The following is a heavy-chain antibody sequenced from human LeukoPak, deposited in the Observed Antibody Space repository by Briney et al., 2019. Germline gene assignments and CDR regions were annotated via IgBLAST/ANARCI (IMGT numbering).Heavy chain of an antibody. Sequence: SETLSLTCTVSGGSISSGSYYWSWIRQPAGKGLEWIGSIYYSGSTYYNPSLKSRVTISVDTSKNQFSLKLSSVTAADTAVYYCARHPDGPEGYYYYMDVWGKGTTVTVSS. V-gene: IGHV4-39*01. CDR3: ARHPDGPEGYYYYMDV. CDR2: IYYSGST. CDR1: GGSISSGSYY. J-gene: IGHJ6*03.